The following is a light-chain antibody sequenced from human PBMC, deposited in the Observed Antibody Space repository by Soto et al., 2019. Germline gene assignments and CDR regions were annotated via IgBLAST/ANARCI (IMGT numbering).Light chain of an antibody. CDR1: QSVSSSY. CDR3: QQYGSSPYT. J-gene: IGKJ2*01. CDR2: DAS. V-gene: IGKV3D-20*01. Sequence: EIVLTQSPATLSLSPAERATLSCGASQSVSSSYLAWYQQKPGLAPRLLIYDASSRATGIPDRFSGSGSGTDFTLTISRLEPEDFAVYYFQQYGSSPYTFGQGTKLEIK.